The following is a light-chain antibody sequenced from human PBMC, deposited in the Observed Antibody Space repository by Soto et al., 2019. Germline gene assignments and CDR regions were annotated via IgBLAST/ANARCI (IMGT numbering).Light chain of an antibody. J-gene: IGKJ4*01. CDR3: HQYDTSPLT. CDR1: QSVSSNY. V-gene: IGKV3-20*01. Sequence: DIVLTQSPGTLSLSPGERATLSCRASQSVSSNYLAWYQQKPGQAPRLLIDDASTRAAGIPARFNGGGSGTEFTLTISRLEPEDFAVYYCHQYDTSPLTFGGGTKVDIK. CDR2: DAS.